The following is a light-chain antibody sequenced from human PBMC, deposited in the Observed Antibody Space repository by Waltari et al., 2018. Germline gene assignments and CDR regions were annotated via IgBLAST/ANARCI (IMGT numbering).Light chain of an antibody. J-gene: IGKJ5*01. CDR3: QKLNSYPPTT. Sequence: DIQLTQSPSFLSASVGDRVTITCRASQGISSYLAWYQQKPGRAPKLLIYSASTLKSGVPSRFSGSGSGTEFTLTISSLQPEDFATYYCQKLNSYPPTTFGQGTRLEIK. CDR1: QGISSY. CDR2: SAS. V-gene: IGKV1-9*01.